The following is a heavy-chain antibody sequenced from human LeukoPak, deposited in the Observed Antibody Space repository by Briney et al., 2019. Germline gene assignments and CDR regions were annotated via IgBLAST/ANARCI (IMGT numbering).Heavy chain of an antibody. Sequence: ASVKVSCKASGYTFTSYGISWMRQAPGQGLEWMGWISAYNGNTNYAQKLQGRVTMTTDTSTSTAYMELRSLRSDDTAVYYCARAHEGIGYCSGGSCGSNWFDPWGQGTLVTVSS. J-gene: IGHJ5*02. CDR2: ISAYNGNT. V-gene: IGHV1-18*01. CDR3: ARAHEGIGYCSGGSCGSNWFDP. D-gene: IGHD2-15*01. CDR1: GYTFTSYG.